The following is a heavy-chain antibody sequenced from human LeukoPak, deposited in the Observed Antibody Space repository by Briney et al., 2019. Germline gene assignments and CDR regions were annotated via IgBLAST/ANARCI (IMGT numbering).Heavy chain of an antibody. Sequence: PGGSLRLSCAASGFTFSSYGMHWVRQAPGKGLEWVADIWFDGSVSHHADSVKGRFTISRDNSKNTLFLQMNSLRGEDTAVYYCAKDLAVRFLEPASWGREPWSPSPQ. D-gene: IGHD3-3*01. V-gene: IGHV3-33*06. CDR1: GFTFSSYG. J-gene: IGHJ5*02. CDR2: IWFDGSVS. CDR3: AKDLAVRFLEPAS.